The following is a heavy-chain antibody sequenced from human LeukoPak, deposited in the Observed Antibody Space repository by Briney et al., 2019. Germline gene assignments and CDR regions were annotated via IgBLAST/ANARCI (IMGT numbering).Heavy chain of an antibody. CDR3: ARSHSSSSRIDFDY. Sequence: SETLSPTCAVYGGSFSGYYWSWIRQPPGKGLEWIGEINHSGSTNYNPSLKSRVTISVDTSKNQFSLKLSSVTAADTAVYYCARSHSSSSRIDFDYWGQGTLVTVSS. CDR1: GGSFSGYY. V-gene: IGHV4-34*01. D-gene: IGHD6-6*01. J-gene: IGHJ4*02. CDR2: INHSGST.